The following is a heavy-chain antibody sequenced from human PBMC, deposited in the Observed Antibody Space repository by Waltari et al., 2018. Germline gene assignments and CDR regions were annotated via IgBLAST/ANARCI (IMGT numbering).Heavy chain of an antibody. Sequence: EVQLVESGGGLIQPGGSLRLSCAASGFTVSSNYMSWVRQAPGKGLEWGSGSYSGGTTYYADSGKCRFTISRDKSKNTLYLQMNSLRAEDTAVYYCARDRGIAAGGLYYYYGMDVWGQGTTVTVSS. D-gene: IGHD6-13*01. CDR2: SYSGGTT. V-gene: IGHV3-53*01. J-gene: IGHJ6*02. CDR1: GFTVSSNY. CDR3: ARDRGIAAGGLYYYYGMDV.